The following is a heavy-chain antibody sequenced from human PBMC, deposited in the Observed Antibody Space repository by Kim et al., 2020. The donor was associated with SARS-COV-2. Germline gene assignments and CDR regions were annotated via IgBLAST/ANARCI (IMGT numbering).Heavy chain of an antibody. CDR1: GGSFSGYY. CDR3: ARPYGGNSEIAAFDI. CDR2: INHSGST. V-gene: IGHV4-34*01. Sequence: SETLSLTCAVYGGSFSGYYWSWIRQPPGKGLEWIGEINHSGSTNYNPSLKSRVTISVDTSKNQFSLKLSSVTAADTAVYYCARPYGGNSEIAAFDIWGQGTMVTVSS. D-gene: IGHD4-17*01. J-gene: IGHJ3*02.